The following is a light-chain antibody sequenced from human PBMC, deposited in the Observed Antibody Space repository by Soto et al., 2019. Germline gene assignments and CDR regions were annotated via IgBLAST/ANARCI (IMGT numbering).Light chain of an antibody. CDR2: DAS. Sequence: DIQMTQSPSSLSASVGDRVTITCQASQDITIYLNWYQQKPGKAPQLLIYDASKLETGVSSRFSGSGSGTDFTFTINSLQPEDIATYYCQQYHSLPPFIFGPGTTVDIK. CDR3: QQYHSLPPFI. CDR1: QDITIY. J-gene: IGKJ3*01. V-gene: IGKV1-33*01.